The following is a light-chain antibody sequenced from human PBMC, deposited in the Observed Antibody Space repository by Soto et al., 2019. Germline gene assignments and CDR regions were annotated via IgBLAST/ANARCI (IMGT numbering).Light chain of an antibody. Sequence: IQVTQSPSSVSASEGDRVTITCQASQDIAGYLAWYQHKPGRTPELLIHGASRLQSGVPARFSGSGSGTDFTLSINSLQPEDFATYYCQQAYSFPITFGQGTRLEIK. CDR3: QQAYSFPIT. J-gene: IGKJ5*01. V-gene: IGKV1D-12*01. CDR1: QDIAGY. CDR2: GAS.